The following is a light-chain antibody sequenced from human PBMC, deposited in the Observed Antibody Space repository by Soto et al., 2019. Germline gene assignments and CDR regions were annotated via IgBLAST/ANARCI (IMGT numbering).Light chain of an antibody. CDR3: SSYTSSYTYV. CDR1: RSAVGGYNF. J-gene: IGLJ1*01. Sequence: QSVLTQPSPVSGSPGESVTLSCAGKRSAVGGYNFVSWYQQHPGKAPQLMIYDVSSRPSGVSNRFSGSKSGNTASLTISGLQAEDEADYYCSSYTSSYTYVFGTGTKVTVL. CDR2: DVS. V-gene: IGLV2-14*03.